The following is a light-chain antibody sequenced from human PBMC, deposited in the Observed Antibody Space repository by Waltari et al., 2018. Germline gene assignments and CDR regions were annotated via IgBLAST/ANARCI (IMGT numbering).Light chain of an antibody. CDR1: QRVLYSSNNKNY. CDR2: WAS. V-gene: IGKV4-1*01. J-gene: IGKJ3*01. CDR3: QQYYSESLT. Sequence: DIVMTQSPDSLAVSLGERATINCKSSQRVLYSSNNKNYLAWYQQKPGQPPKLLIFWASTRESGVPDRFSGSGSGADFTLTISRLQAEDVAVYYCQQYYSESLTFGPGTKVDIK.